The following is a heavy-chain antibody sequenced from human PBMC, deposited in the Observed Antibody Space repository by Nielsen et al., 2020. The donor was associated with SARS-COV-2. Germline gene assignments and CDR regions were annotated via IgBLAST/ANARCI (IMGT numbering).Heavy chain of an antibody. CDR2: IYHSGST. CDR3: ARGPSSGYYPG. J-gene: IGHJ4*02. V-gene: IGHV4-4*02. Sequence: SETLSLTCAVSGGSISSSNWWSWVRQPPGKGLEWIGEIYHSGSTNYNLSLKSRVTISVDTSKNQFSLKLSSVTAADTAVYYCARGPSSGYYPGWGQGTLVTVSS. D-gene: IGHD3-22*01. CDR1: GGSISSSNW.